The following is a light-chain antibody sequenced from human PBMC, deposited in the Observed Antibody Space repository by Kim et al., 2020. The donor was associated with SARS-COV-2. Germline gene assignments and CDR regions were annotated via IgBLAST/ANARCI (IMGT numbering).Light chain of an antibody. V-gene: IGLV3-19*01. J-gene: IGLJ2*01. CDR2: GKN. Sequence: WGQTVRITCQGDSLRRYYASWYQQKPGQAPVLVIYGKNNRPSGIPDRFSGSSSGNTASLTITGAQAEDEADYYCNSRDSSGNHVVFGGGTQLTVL. CDR3: NSRDSSGNHVV. CDR1: SLRRYY.